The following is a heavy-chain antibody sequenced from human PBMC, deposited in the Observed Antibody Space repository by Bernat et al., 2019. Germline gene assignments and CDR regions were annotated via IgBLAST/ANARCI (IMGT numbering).Heavy chain of an antibody. CDR3: ARGDYYDSSGYYYGRAFDI. Sequence: QVQLVESGGGVVQPGRSLRLSCAASGFTFSSYAMHWVRQAPGKGLEWVAVISYDGSNKYYADSVKGRFTISRDNSKNTLYPQMNSLRAEDTAVYYCARGDYYDSSGYYYGRAFDIWGQGTMVTVSS. J-gene: IGHJ3*02. CDR2: ISYDGSNK. CDR1: GFTFSSYA. D-gene: IGHD3-22*01. V-gene: IGHV3-30-3*01.